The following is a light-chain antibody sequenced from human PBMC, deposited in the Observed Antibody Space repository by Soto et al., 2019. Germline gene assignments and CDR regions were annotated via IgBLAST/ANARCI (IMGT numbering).Light chain of an antibody. Sequence: QSVLAQPASVSGCPGQSITISCTGTSSDVGGYNYVSWYQQHPGKAPKLMIYEVSNRPSGVSNRFSGSKSANTASLTISGLQAEDEADYFCSSYTSSNTRYVFGTGTKVTVL. CDR3: SSYTSSNTRYV. V-gene: IGLV2-14*01. CDR2: EVS. CDR1: SSDVGGYNY. J-gene: IGLJ1*01.